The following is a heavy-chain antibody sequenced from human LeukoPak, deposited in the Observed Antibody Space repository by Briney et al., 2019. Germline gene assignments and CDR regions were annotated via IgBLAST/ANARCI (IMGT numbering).Heavy chain of an antibody. V-gene: IGHV3-43D*03. CDR2: ISWDGGST. CDR1: GFTSDDCA. Sequence: GGSLRLSCAASGFTSDDCAMHWVRQAPGKGLEWVSLISWDGGSTYYADSVKGRFTISRDNSKNSPYLQMNSLRAEDTALYYCAKDYCSSTSCYFDYWGQGTLVTVSS. CDR3: AKDYCSSTSCYFDY. J-gene: IGHJ4*02. D-gene: IGHD2-2*01.